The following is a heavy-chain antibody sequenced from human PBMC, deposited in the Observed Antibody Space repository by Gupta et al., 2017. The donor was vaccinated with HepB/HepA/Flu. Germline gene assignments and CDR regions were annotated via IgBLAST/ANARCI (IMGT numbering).Heavy chain of an antibody. J-gene: IGHJ4*02. CDR3: EAVSDHGKSDFDF. CDR1: GYIFTTLD. CDR2: ISAYTGDT. D-gene: IGHD4-17*01. V-gene: IGHV1-18*01. Sequence: HLVQSGPEVKKPGASVKVSCKASGYIFTTLDFNWVRQAPGQGLEWVGWISAYTGDTKFAQNVQGRVTMTTDTSTDTAYLELKNLESADTAVYFCEAVSDHGKSDFDFWGQGTLVTVSS.